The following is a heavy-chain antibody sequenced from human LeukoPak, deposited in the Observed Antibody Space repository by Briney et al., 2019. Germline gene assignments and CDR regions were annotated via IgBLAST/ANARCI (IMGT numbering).Heavy chain of an antibody. V-gene: IGHV1-69*13. CDR3: ARDIPQLHIVVSNALDI. Sequence: SVKVSCKASGGTFSSYAISWVRQAPGPGLEWMGGIIPIFGTANYAQKFQGRVTITADESTSTAYMELSSLRSEDTAVYYCARDIPQLHIVVSNALDIWGQGTMVTVSS. J-gene: IGHJ3*02. CDR1: GGTFSSYA. CDR2: IIPIFGTA. D-gene: IGHD2-21*01.